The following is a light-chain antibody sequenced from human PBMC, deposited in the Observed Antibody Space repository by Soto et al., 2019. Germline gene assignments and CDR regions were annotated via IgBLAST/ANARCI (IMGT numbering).Light chain of an antibody. Sequence: MTQSPSSVSASVGDRVPITCRASQSISSNLAWYQQKPGQAPRLLIYGASTRATGIPARFSGSGSGTEFTLTISSLQSEDFAVYYCQQYNNWLWTFGQGTKVESK. CDR3: QQYNNWLWT. CDR2: GAS. CDR1: QSISSN. J-gene: IGKJ1*01. V-gene: IGKV3-15*01.